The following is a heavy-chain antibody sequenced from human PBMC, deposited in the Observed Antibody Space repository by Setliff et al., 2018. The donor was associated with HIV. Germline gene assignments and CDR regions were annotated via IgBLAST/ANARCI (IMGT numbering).Heavy chain of an antibody. J-gene: IGHJ4*02. V-gene: IGHV1-18*04. CDR3: ARVSDYDYVWGSYRNFDY. CDR1: GYTFTGYY. CDR2: ISAYNGDT. Sequence: ASVKVSCKASGYTFTGYYMHWVRQAPGQGLEWMGWISAYNGDTNYAQKVQGRVTMTTDTSTSTAYMELRSLRSDDTAVYYCARVSDYDYVWGSYRNFDYWGQGTLVTVSS. D-gene: IGHD3-16*02.